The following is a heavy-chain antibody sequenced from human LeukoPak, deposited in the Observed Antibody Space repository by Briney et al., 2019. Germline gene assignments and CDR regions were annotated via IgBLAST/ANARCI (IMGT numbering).Heavy chain of an antibody. D-gene: IGHD6-13*01. Sequence: GGSLRLSCAASGFTFSSYGMHWVRQAPGKGLEWVAFIRYDGSNKYYADSVKGRFTISRDNSKNTLYLQMNSLRAEDTAVYYCASEFLAAAGAKPWGQGTLVTVSS. CDR2: IRYDGSNK. CDR1: GFTFSSYG. V-gene: IGHV3-30*02. J-gene: IGHJ5*02. CDR3: ASEFLAAAGAKP.